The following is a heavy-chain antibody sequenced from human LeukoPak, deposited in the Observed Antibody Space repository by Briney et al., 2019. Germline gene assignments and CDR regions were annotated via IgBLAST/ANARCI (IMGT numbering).Heavy chain of an antibody. CDR1: GYTFTSYG. D-gene: IGHD6-13*01. J-gene: IGHJ5*02. CDR3: ARGLRGIAAAGQEDWFDP. CDR2: ISAYNGNT. Sequence: RAASVKVSCKASGYTFTSYGISWVRQAPGQGLEWMGWISAYNGNTNYAQKLQGRVTMTTDTSTSTAYMELRSLRSDDTAVYYCARGLRGIAAAGQEDWFDPWGQGTLVTVSS. V-gene: IGHV1-18*01.